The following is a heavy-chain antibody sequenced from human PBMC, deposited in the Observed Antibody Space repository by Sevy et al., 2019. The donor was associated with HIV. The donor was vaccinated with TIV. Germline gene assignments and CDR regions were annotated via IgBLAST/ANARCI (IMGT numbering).Heavy chain of an antibody. D-gene: IGHD6-19*01. CDR3: ARDRQGITVAGTAIDY. V-gene: IGHV3-48*03. CDR1: GFSFGTYE. Sequence: GGSLRLSCAVSGFSFGTYEMHWVRQAPGKGLEWISYISGSGLTKYYADSLRGRFIASRDNAKDSMYLQLNSLRAEDTAVYYCARDRQGITVAGTAIDYWGQGTLVTVSS. CDR2: ISGSGLTK. J-gene: IGHJ4*02.